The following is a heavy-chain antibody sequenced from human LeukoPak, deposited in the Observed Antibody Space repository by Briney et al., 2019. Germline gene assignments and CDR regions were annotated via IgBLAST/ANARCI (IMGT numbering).Heavy chain of an antibody. CDR2: TYYRSTWYN. V-gene: IGHV6-1*01. Sequence: PSQTLSLTCAPSGDSVSSNSVTWNWIRQSPSRGLEWLGRTYYRSTWYNDYAVSVRGRITVNPDTSKNQFSLHLNSVTPEDTAVYYCARRLTQYDCCDPWGQGILVTVSS. CDR1: GDSVSSNSVT. D-gene: IGHD2-2*01. J-gene: IGHJ5*02. CDR3: ARRLTQYDCCDP.